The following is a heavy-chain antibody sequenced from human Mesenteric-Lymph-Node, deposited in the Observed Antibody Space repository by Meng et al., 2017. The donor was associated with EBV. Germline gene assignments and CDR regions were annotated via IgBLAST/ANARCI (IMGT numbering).Heavy chain of an antibody. V-gene: IGHV6-1*01. D-gene: IGHD3-10*01. J-gene: IGHJ4*02. CDR1: GASVSSNNAA. Sequence: HLHQDGPRLVKPSQTPSLTCAISGASVSSNNAAWNWIRQSPSRGLEWLGRTYYRSKWYNDFAVSVKSRITINPDTSKNQLSLQLKSVTPEDTAVYYCARDGPYGSGSYFDYWGQGTLVTVSS. CDR2: TYYRSKWYN. CDR3: ARDGPYGSGSYFDY.